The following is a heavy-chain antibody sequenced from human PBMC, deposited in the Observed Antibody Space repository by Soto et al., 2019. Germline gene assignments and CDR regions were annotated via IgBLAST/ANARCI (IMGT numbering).Heavy chain of an antibody. V-gene: IGHV4-30-4*01. J-gene: IGHJ6*02. CDR3: ASTEGYCGGDCSPRYYYYGMDV. CDR1: GGSIRSGDYY. D-gene: IGHD2-21*02. CDR2: IYYSGST. Sequence: SETLSLTCTVSGGSIRSGDYYWSWIRQPPGKGLEWIGYIYYSGSTYYNPSLKSRVTISVDTSKNQFSLKLSSVTAADTAVYYCASTEGYCGGDCSPRYYYYGMDVWGQGTTVTVSS.